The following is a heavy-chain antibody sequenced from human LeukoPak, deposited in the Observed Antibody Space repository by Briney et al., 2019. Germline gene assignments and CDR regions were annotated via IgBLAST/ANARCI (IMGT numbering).Heavy chain of an antibody. J-gene: IGHJ4*02. V-gene: IGHV1-69*13. CDR3: ARGVRRETSEFDS. CDR1: GDTFSATA. D-gene: IGHD3-10*02. Sequence: SVKVPCKASGDTFSATAISWVRQAPGQGLEWMGGSIPSWGTTNYAEQFQGRVTITADASTTAAYMELSSLTFEDTAVYYCARGVRRETSEFDSWGQGTLVIVSS. CDR2: SIPSWGTT.